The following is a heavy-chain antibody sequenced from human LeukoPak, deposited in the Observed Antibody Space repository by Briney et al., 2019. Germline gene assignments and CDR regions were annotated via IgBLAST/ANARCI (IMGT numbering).Heavy chain of an antibody. V-gene: IGHV4-4*07. CDR1: GGSISSYY. CDR2: IDTSGNT. CDR3: ARESRREGYNPAYYYYYYMDV. Sequence: SETLSLTCTVSGGSISSYYWSWIRQPAGKGLEWIGRIDTSGNTNYKPSLKSRVTMSVDTSKNQFSLRLSSVTSADTAVYYCARESRREGYNPAYYYYYYMDVWGKGTTVTVSS. J-gene: IGHJ6*03. D-gene: IGHD5-24*01.